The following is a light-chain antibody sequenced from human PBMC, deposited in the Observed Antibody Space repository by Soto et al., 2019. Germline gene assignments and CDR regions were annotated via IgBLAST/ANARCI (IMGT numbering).Light chain of an antibody. J-gene: IGKJ1*01. CDR1: QPISDY. Sequence: DIQMTQSPSSLSASVGDRVTITCRTSQPISDYLNWYQQKPGKAPTLLIYTASNLQSGVPSRFSGSGSGTHFTLTISSLQPEDFATYYCQQHYNTHRTYGQGTKVDIK. V-gene: IGKV1-39*01. CDR2: TAS. CDR3: QQHYNTHRT.